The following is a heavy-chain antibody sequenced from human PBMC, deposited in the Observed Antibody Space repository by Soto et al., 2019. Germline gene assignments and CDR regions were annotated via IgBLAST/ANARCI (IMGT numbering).Heavy chain of an antibody. Sequence: PSETLSLTCTVSGGSISSSSYYWGWIRQPPGKGLEWIGSIYYSGSTYYNPSLKSRVAISVDTSKNQFSLKLSSVTAADTAVYYCARHDGGRCGSCYDYWGQGTLVTVSS. CDR3: ARHDGGRCGSCYDY. J-gene: IGHJ4*02. CDR1: GGSISSSSYY. D-gene: IGHD2-15*01. V-gene: IGHV4-39*01. CDR2: IYYSGST.